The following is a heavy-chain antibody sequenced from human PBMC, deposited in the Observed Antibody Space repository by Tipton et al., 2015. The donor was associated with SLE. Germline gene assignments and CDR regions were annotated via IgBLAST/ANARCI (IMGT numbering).Heavy chain of an antibody. CDR1: GGSFSGYY. CDR3: ARGGGSYYDY. J-gene: IGHJ4*02. V-gene: IGHV4-34*10. CDR2: IYPTGRT. D-gene: IGHD1-26*01. Sequence: TLSLTCDVNGGSFSGYYWSWIRQSPGKGLEWIGEIYPTGRTDYNPSIKSRITLSLDTSKNQFYLRVNSVTAADTAVYYCARGGGSYYDYWGQGTLVTVSS.